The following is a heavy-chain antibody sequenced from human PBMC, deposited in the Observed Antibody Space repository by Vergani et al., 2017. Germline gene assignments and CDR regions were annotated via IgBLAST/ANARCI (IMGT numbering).Heavy chain of an antibody. Sequence: QVQLQQWGPGLVTPSGTLSLTCAVYGGSISSDNWWNWVRQAPGKGLQWIGEIHRSRSTNDNPSLRRRVTISLDKSKNQFSLKLTSLTAADTAVYFCASNPRLGGDVVDSWGQGTLVTVSS. CDR2: IHRSRST. D-gene: IGHD3-16*01. J-gene: IGHJ4*02. V-gene: IGHV4-4*02. CDR1: GGSISSDNW. CDR3: ASNPRLGGDVVDS.